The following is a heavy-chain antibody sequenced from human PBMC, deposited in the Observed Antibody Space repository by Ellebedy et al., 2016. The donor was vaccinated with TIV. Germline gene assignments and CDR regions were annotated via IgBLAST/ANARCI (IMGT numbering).Heavy chain of an antibody. J-gene: IGHJ6*03. Sequence: SETLSLTXTVSGGSISSGGYYWSWIRQHPGKGLECIGYIYYSGSTYYNPSLKSRVTISVDTSKNQFSLKLSSVTAADTAVYYCARRRGSTSHYYMDVWGKGTTVTVSS. V-gene: IGHV4-31*03. CDR1: GGSISSGGYY. D-gene: IGHD2-2*01. CDR2: IYYSGST. CDR3: ARRRGSTSHYYMDV.